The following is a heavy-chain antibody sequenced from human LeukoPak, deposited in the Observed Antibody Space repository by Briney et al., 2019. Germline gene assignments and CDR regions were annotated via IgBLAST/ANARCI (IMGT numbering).Heavy chain of an antibody. D-gene: IGHD5-18*01. Sequence: GGSLRLSCAASGFTFSSYWMTWVRQAPGKGLEWVANIKQDGREKYYVDSVKGRFTTSRDNAKNSVYLQMNGLRAEDTAVYYCARGPGWIQLWSYYYYYYMDVWGKGTTVTVSS. V-gene: IGHV3-7*01. CDR1: GFTFSSYW. J-gene: IGHJ6*03. CDR2: IKQDGREK. CDR3: ARGPGWIQLWSYYYYYYMDV.